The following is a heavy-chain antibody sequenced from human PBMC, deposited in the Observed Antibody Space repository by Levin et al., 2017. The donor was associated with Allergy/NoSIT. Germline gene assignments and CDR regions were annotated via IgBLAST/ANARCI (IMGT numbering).Heavy chain of an antibody. CDR3: ARDMDCSGGSCYYMDV. Sequence: LSLTCAASGFTFSSYGMHWVRQAPGKGLEWVAVIWYDGSNKYYADSVKGRFTISRDNSKNTLYLQMNSLRAEDTAVYYCARDMDCSGGSCYYMDVWGKGTTVTVSS. J-gene: IGHJ6*03. D-gene: IGHD2-15*01. CDR1: GFTFSSYG. CDR2: IWYDGSNK. V-gene: IGHV3-33*01.